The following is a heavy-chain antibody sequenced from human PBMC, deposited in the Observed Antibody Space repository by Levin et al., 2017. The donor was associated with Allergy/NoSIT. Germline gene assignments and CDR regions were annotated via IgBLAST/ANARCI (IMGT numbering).Heavy chain of an antibody. D-gene: IGHD3-10*01. V-gene: IGHV3-64*01. CDR1: GFTFSSYA. Sequence: GGSLRLSCAASGFTFSSYAMHWVRQAPGKGLEYVSAISSNGGSTYYANSVKGRFTISRDNSKNTLYLQMGSLRAEDMAVYYCARGRVWFGESYYFDYWGQGTLVTVSS. CDR2: ISSNGGST. CDR3: ARGRVWFGESYYFDY. J-gene: IGHJ4*02.